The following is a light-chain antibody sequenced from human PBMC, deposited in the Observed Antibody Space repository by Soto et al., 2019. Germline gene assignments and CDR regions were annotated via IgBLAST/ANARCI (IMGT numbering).Light chain of an antibody. CDR1: PSVDSN. V-gene: IGKV3-15*01. CDR3: QQYNNWPPDRT. CDR2: GAS. Sequence: EIVMTQSPATLSVSPGERATLSCRASPSVDSNLAWYQQKPGQAPRLLIYGASTRATGIPARFSGSGSGTVFTLTISSLQSEDFASYFCQQYNNWPPDRTFGQGTKVEIK. J-gene: IGKJ1*01.